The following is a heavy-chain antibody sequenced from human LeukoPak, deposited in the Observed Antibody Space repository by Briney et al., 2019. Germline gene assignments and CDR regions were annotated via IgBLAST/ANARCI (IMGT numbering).Heavy chain of an antibody. V-gene: IGHV5-51*01. D-gene: IGHD6-19*01. Sequence: GESLKISCKGSGYSFTSYWIGWVRQMPGKGLEWMGIIHPGDSDTRYSPSFQGQVTISADKSISTAYLQWSSLKASDTAMYYCAVTIAVAVPKNYYYYYMDVWGKGTTVTVSS. CDR2: IHPGDSDT. J-gene: IGHJ6*03. CDR1: GYSFTSYW. CDR3: AVTIAVAVPKNYYYYYMDV.